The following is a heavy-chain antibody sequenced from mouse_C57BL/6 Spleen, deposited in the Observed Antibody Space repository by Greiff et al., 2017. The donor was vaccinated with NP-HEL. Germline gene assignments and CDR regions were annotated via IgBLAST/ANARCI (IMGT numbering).Heavy chain of an antibody. D-gene: IGHD3-2*02. CDR3: ARELRLRYFDY. Sequence: QVQLKQSGAELVKPGASVKISCKASGYAFSSYWMHWVKQRPGQGLEWIGQIYPGDGDTNYNGKFKGKATLTADKSSSTAYMQLSSLTSEDSAVYVCARELRLRYFDYWGQGTTLTVSS. J-gene: IGHJ2*01. V-gene: IGHV1-80*01. CDR1: GYAFSSYW. CDR2: IYPGDGDT.